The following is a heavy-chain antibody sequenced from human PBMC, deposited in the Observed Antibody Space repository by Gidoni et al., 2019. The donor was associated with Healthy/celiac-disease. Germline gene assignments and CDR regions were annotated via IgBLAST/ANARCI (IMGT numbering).Heavy chain of an antibody. CDR3: ARHRKVGYCSGGSCYRPGTRFDP. Sequence: QLQLQESGPGLVKPSETLSLTCTVSGGSISSSSYYWGWIRQPPGKGLEWIGSIYYSGSTYYNPALKSRVTIAVDTSKNQFSLKLSSVTAADTAVYYCARHRKVGYCSGGSCYRPGTRFDPWGQGTLVTVSS. V-gene: IGHV4-39*01. D-gene: IGHD2-15*01. J-gene: IGHJ5*02. CDR2: IYYSGST. CDR1: GGSISSSSYY.